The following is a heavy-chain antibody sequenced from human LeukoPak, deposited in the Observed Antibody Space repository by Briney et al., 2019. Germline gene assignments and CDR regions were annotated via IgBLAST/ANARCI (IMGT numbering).Heavy chain of an antibody. D-gene: IGHD3-3*01. V-gene: IGHV4-34*01. CDR2: INHSGST. Sequence: PSETLSLTCAVYGGSFSGYYWSWIRQPPGKGLEWIGEINHSGSTNYNPSLKSRVTISVDTSKNQFSLKLSSVTAADTAVYYCARRRITIFGVVQGYYFDYWGQGTLVTVSS. J-gene: IGHJ4*02. CDR1: GGSFSGYY. CDR3: ARRRITIFGVVQGYYFDY.